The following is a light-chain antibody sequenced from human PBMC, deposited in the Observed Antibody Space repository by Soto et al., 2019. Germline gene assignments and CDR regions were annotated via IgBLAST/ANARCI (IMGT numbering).Light chain of an antibody. CDR3: QQRSNWPSWT. CDR2: DAS. CDR1: QSVSSY. Sequence: EIVMTHSPGTLSLSTGERATLSCRASQSVSSYLAWYQQKPGQAPRLLIYDASNRATGIPARFSGSGSGTDFTLTISSLEPEDFAVYYCQQRSNWPSWTFGQGTKVDI. J-gene: IGKJ1*01. V-gene: IGKV3-11*01.